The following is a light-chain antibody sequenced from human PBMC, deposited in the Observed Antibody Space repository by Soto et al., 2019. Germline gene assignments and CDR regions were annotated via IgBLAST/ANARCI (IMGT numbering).Light chain of an antibody. V-gene: IGKV3-11*01. CDR2: GAS. Sequence: EIVLTQSPASLSLSPGERATLSCRASQSVDSYLVWYQQTPGQAPRLLIFGASNRATGIPARFSGSGSGTDFTLTINSLEPDDFAVYYCQQRDSWPITFGQGTRLEIK. CDR1: QSVDSY. J-gene: IGKJ5*01. CDR3: QQRDSWPIT.